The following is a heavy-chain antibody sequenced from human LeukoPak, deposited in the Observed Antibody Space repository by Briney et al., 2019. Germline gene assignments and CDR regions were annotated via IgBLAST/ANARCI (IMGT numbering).Heavy chain of an antibody. V-gene: IGHV4-30-4*01. D-gene: IGHD6-13*01. J-gene: IGHJ4*02. CDR2: IYYSGST. CDR1: GGSISSGDYY. Sequence: SQTLSLTCTVSGGSISSGDYYWSWIRQPPGKGLEWIGYIYYSGSTYYNPSLKSRVTISVDTSKNQFSLKLSSVTAADTAVYYCARQAAAVNKAFDYWGQGTLVTVSS. CDR3: ARQAAAVNKAFDY.